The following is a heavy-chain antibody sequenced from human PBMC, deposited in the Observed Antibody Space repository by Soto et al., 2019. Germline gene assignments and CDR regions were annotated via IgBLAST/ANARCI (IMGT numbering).Heavy chain of an antibody. CDR3: ASVRGGYYYAMDV. J-gene: IGHJ6*02. Sequence: QVQLQESGPGLVKPSGTLSLTCAVSGGSISSSNWWSWVRQPPGKGLEWIGEIYHSGSTNYNPSLKRRATISVDKSKNQFSLKLSSVTAADTAVYYCASVRGGYYYAMDVWGQGTTVTVSS. CDR2: IYHSGST. CDR1: GGSISSSNW. D-gene: IGHD3-10*02. V-gene: IGHV4-4*02.